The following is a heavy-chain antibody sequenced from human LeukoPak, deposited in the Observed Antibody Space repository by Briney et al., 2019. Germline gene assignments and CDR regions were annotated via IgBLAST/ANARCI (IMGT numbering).Heavy chain of an antibody. CDR1: GGSISSYY. CDR3: ARSAYSYYDFWSGSNWFDP. J-gene: IGHJ5*02. D-gene: IGHD3-3*01. Sequence: PSETLSLTCTVSGGSISSYYWSWIRQPPGKGLEWIGYIYYSGSTNYNPSLKSRVTISVDTSKNQFSLKLSSVTAADTAVYYCARSAYSYYDFWSGSNWFDPWGQGTLVTVSS. V-gene: IGHV4-59*01. CDR2: IYYSGST.